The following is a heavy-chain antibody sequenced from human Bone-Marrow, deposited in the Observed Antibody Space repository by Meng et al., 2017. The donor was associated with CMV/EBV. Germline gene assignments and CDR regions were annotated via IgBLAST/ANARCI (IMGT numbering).Heavy chain of an antibody. J-gene: IGHJ4*02. Sequence: LSLTCAASGFTFSSYEMNWVRQAPGKGLEWVSYISSSGSTIYYADSVKGRFTISRDNAKNSLYLQMNSLRAEDTAVYYCARGAKWAIVVVPAAGSYFDYWGQGTLVTVSS. CDR2: ISSSGSTI. D-gene: IGHD2-2*01. CDR3: ARGAKWAIVVVPAAGSYFDY. CDR1: GFTFSSYE. V-gene: IGHV3-48*03.